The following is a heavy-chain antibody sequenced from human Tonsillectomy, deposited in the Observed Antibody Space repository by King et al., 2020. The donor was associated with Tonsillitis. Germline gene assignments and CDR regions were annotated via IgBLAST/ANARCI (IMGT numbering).Heavy chain of an antibody. CDR3: ARDEEGEYDCWSGFYYGMDV. Sequence: VQLVESGGGLVQPGGSLRLSCAASGFTFSIYSMNWVRQAPEKGLEWVSYISSSSSTMYYADAAKGRFTISRDKAKNTLYLQMKSLRDEDTAVYYCARDEEGEYDCWSGFYYGMDVWGQGTTVTVSS. V-gene: IGHV3-48*02. CDR2: ISSSSSTM. D-gene: IGHD3-3*01. CDR1: GFTFSIYS. J-gene: IGHJ6*02.